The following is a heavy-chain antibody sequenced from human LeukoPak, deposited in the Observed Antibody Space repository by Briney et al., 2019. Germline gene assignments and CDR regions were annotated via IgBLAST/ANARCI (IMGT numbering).Heavy chain of an antibody. D-gene: IGHD6-13*01. CDR1: GGSFSGYY. CDR3: AGSWSSPYDY. Sequence: SETLSLTCAVYGGSFSGYYWSWIRQPPAKGLEWIGEINHSGSTNYNPSLKSRVTISVDTSKNQFSLRLSSVTAADTAVYYCAGSWSSPYDYWGQGTLVTVSS. V-gene: IGHV4-34*01. CDR2: INHSGST. J-gene: IGHJ4*02.